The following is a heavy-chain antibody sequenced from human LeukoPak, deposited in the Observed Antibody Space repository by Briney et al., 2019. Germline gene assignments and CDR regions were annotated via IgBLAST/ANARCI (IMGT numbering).Heavy chain of an antibody. J-gene: IGHJ3*02. D-gene: IGHD3-3*01. CDR2: ISSSGSTI. CDR3: ARELDFWSGSPKQRDAFDI. Sequence: GGSLRLSCEASGFTFSDYYMSWIRQAPGKGLEWVSYISSSGSTIYYADSVKGRFTISRDNAKNSLYLQMNSLRAEDTAVYYCARELDFWSGSPKQRDAFDIWGQGTMVTVSS. CDR1: GFTFSDYY. V-gene: IGHV3-11*01.